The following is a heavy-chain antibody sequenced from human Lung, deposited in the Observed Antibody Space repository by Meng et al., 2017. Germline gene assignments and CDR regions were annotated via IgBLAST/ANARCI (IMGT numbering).Heavy chain of an antibody. J-gene: IGHJ4*02. CDR3: ARDEDISAAGKLFGDY. CDR1: GYTFAAYR. D-gene: IGHD6-13*01. Sequence: QVQLVQTGPEVKKPGASVKLSCKPSGYTFAAYRIHWLRQAPGQGLEWMGRIDPNNDHTQYAQNFQGRVTMTSDTSISTVYMELNGLRSDDTAVYYCARDEDISAAGKLFGDYWGQGTLVTVSS. V-gene: IGHV1-2*06. CDR2: IDPNNDHT.